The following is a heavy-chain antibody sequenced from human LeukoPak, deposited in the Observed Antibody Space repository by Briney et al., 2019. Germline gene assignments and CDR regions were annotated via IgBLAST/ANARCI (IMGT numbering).Heavy chain of an antibody. CDR1: GGSFSGYD. V-gene: IGHV4-34*01. D-gene: IGHD2-15*01. CDR2: INHSGST. J-gene: IGHJ4*02. Sequence: SETLSLTCAVYGGSFSGYDWSWIRQPPGKGLEWIGEINHSGSTNYNPSLKSRVTISVDTSKNQFSLKLSSVTAADTAVYYCARGRRPVGAAFDYWGQGTLVTVSS. CDR3: ARGRRPVGAAFDY.